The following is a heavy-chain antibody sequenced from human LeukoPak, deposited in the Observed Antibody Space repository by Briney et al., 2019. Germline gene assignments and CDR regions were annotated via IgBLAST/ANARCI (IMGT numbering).Heavy chain of an antibody. CDR2: INHSGST. V-gene: IGHV4-34*01. Sequence: SETLSLTCAVYGGSFSGYYWSWIRQPPGNGLEWIGEINHSGSTNYNPSLKSRVTISVDTSKNQFSLKLSSVTAADTAVYYCARGGRYGSGSYWFYWGQGTLVTVSS. J-gene: IGHJ4*02. CDR1: GGSFSGYY. CDR3: ARGGRYGSGSYWFY. D-gene: IGHD3-10*01.